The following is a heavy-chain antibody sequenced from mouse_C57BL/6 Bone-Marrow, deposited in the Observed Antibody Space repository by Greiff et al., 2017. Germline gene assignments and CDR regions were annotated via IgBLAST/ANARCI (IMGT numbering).Heavy chain of an antibody. J-gene: IGHJ3*01. CDR3: ARSDYDAWFAY. V-gene: IGHV1-4*01. D-gene: IGHD2-3*01. CDR1: GYTFTSYT. Sequence: VQRVESGAELARPGASVKMSCKASGYTFTSYTMHWVKQRPGQGLEWIGYINPSSGYTKYNQKFKDKATLTADKSSSTAYMQLSSLTSEDSAVYYCARSDYDAWFAYWCQGTLVTVSA. CDR2: INPSSGYT.